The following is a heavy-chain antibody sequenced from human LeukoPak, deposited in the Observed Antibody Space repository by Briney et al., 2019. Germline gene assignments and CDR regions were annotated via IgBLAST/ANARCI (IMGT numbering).Heavy chain of an antibody. CDR3: AKGAYGSGSYFYYYYGMDV. V-gene: IGHV3-23*01. CDR2: ISGSGGST. CDR1: GFTLSSYA. Sequence: GGSLRLSCAASGFTLSSYAMSWVRQAPGKGLEWVSAISGSGGSTYYADSVKGRFTISRDNSKNTLYLQMNSLRAEDTAVYYCAKGAYGSGSYFYYYYGMDVWGQGTTVTVSS. J-gene: IGHJ6*02. D-gene: IGHD3-10*01.